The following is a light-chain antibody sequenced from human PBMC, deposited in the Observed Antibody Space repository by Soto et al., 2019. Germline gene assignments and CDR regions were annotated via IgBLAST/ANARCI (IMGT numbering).Light chain of an antibody. CDR3: QQYYDHPFT. V-gene: IGKV1-16*01. Sequence: IQMTQSPSSLSASVGDRVTITCRASQGISNFLVWFQQKPGKTPTSLIYAASSLQSGDPSRFSGGGSGTEFTVTISSLQPEDFATDYCQQYYDHPFTFGPGTKVD. CDR2: AAS. J-gene: IGKJ3*01. CDR1: QGISNF.